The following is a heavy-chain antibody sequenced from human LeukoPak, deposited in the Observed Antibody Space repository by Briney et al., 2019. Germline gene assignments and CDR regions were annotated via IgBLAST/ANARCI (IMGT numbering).Heavy chain of an antibody. CDR1: GLTFSSSA. V-gene: IGHV3-73*01. CDR3: SRQFDGVGYYPDY. J-gene: IGHJ4*02. CDR2: IRSKSNNYAT. D-gene: IGHD3-22*01. Sequence: GGSLKLSCAASGLTFSSSAMHWVRQASGKGLEWVARIRSKSNNYATAYAASLKGRFSISRDDSINTAYLYMNHLDTEDTAIYYCSRQFDGVGYYPDYWGQGTLVTVSS.